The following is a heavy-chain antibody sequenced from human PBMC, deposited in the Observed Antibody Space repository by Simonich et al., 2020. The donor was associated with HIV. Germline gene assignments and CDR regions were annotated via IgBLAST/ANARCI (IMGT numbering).Heavy chain of an antibody. CDR1: GGSFSGYY. CDR2: NNHSGST. Sequence: QVQLQQWGAGLLKPSETLSLTCAVYGGSFSGYYWSWIRQPPGKGLEWIGENNHSGSTNYNPSLKSRVTISVDTSKNQFSLKRSSVTAADTAVYYCARLTAGGLGEYFQHWGQGTLVTVSS. J-gene: IGHJ1*01. CDR3: ARLTAGGLGEYFQH. V-gene: IGHV4-34*01. D-gene: IGHD6-13*01.